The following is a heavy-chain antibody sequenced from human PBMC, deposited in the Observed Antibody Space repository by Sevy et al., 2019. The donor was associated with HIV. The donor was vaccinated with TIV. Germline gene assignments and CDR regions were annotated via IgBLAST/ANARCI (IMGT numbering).Heavy chain of an antibody. D-gene: IGHD6-19*01. Sequence: GGSLRLSCAASGFTFSSYSMNWVRQAPGKGLEWVSSISSSSSYIYYADSVKGRFTISRDNAKNSLYLQMNSLRAEDTAVYYCARAGGAVAGFADDVFDIWGQGTMVTVSS. CDR1: GFTFSSYS. CDR3: ARAGGAVAGFADDVFDI. V-gene: IGHV3-21*01. CDR2: ISSSSSYI. J-gene: IGHJ3*02.